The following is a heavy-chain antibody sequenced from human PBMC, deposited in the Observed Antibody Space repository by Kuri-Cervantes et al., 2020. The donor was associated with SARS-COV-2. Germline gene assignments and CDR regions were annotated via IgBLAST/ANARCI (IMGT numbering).Heavy chain of an antibody. J-gene: IGHJ5*02. CDR1: GCSISSSSYY. Sequence: AETLSLTCTASGCSISSSSYYWGWIRQPPGKGLAWIVSIYYSGSTCYNPSRKSRVTISVDTSKSQFSLKLSSVTAADTAVYYCARRRRYPVNWFDPWGQGTLVTVSS. D-gene: IGHD1-1*01. CDR3: ARRRRYPVNWFDP. V-gene: IGHV4-39*07. CDR2: IYYSGST.